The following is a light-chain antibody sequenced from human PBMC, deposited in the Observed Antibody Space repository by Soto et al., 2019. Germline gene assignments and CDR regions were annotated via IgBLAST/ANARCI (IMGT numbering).Light chain of an antibody. CDR2: AAS. CDR1: QSISSY. Sequence: DIQMTQSPSSLSASVGARVPITCRARQSISSYLNWYQQKPGKAPKLLIYAASSLQSGVPSRFSGSGSGTDFTLTISSLQPEDFATYYCQQSYSTPLTFGGGTKVDI. CDR3: QQSYSTPLT. V-gene: IGKV1-39*01. J-gene: IGKJ4*01.